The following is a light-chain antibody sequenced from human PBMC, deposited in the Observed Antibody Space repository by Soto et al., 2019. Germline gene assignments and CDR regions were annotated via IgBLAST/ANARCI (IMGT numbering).Light chain of an antibody. CDR2: LAS. V-gene: IGKV1-5*03. CDR1: QSISSW. CDR3: QQYGTSSRT. J-gene: IGKJ1*01. Sequence: DIQMTQSPSTPSASVGDRVTITCRASQSISSWLAWYQQKPGKAPKLLIYLASTLQSGVPARFSGSGSATEFTLSISSLQPDDFATYYCQQYGTSSRTFGQGTKVDIK.